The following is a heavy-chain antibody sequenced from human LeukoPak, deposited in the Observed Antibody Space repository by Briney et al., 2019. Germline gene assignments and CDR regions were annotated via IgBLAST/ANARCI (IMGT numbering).Heavy chain of an antibody. CDR2: IYGRGITT. D-gene: IGHD3-9*01. CDR3: ARVGVIGYYDILTGYLNRHTGYFDY. CDR1: GFTFSGYE. V-gene: IGHV3-48*03. J-gene: IGHJ4*02. Sequence: GGSLRLSCEASGFTFSGYEMNWVRQAPGKGLEWISYIYGRGITTYYADSVKGRFTISRDDAKKLLYLEMNSLRAEDTAVYYCARVGVIGYYDILTGYLNRHTGYFDYWGQGTLVTVSS.